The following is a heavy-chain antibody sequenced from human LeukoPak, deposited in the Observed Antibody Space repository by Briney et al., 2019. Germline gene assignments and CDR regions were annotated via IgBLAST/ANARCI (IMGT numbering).Heavy chain of an antibody. V-gene: IGHV3-11*01. CDR1: GFTFSDYY. CDR3: ARVRLYCSGGRCYSLDV. CDR2: ISSSGSSI. Sequence: GGSLRLSCAASGFTFSDYYMSWIRQAPGKGLEWVSYISSSGSSIDYADSLKGRFTISRDNAKNSLHLQMNSLRAEDTAVYYCARVRLYCSGGRCYSLDVWGKGTTVTISS. D-gene: IGHD2-15*01. J-gene: IGHJ6*03.